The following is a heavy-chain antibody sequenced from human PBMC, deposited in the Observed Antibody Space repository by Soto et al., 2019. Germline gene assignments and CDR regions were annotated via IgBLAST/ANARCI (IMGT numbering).Heavy chain of an antibody. Sequence: PGGSLRLSCAASGFTFSTYSMNWVRQAPGKGLEWVSYISTTGSTIYYADSVKGRFTISRDNAKNSLYLQMTSLRAEDTAVYYCAKTYDSSGYYLHGAFDIWGQGTMVTVSS. V-gene: IGHV3-48*01. CDR2: ISTTGSTI. J-gene: IGHJ3*02. D-gene: IGHD3-22*01. CDR1: GFTFSTYS. CDR3: AKTYDSSGYYLHGAFDI.